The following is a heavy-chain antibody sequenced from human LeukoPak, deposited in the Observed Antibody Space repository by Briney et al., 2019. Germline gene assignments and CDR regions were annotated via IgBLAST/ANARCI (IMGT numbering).Heavy chain of an antibody. Sequence: GGSLRLSCAASGFTFSHYGMTWVRQAPGKGLEWVAVISYDGSNKYYADSVKGRFTISRDNSKNTLYLQMNSLRAEDTAVYYCARDGGYCSSTSCSGGAFDIWGQGTMVTVSP. CDR1: GFTFSHYG. CDR2: ISYDGSNK. CDR3: ARDGGYCSSTSCSGGAFDI. V-gene: IGHV3-30*03. J-gene: IGHJ3*02. D-gene: IGHD2-2*01.